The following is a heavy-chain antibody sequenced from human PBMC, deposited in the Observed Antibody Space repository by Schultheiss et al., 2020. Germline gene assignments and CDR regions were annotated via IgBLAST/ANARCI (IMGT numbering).Heavy chain of an antibody. CDR2: ISGSSSTK. V-gene: IGHV3-48*02. CDR1: GFMFSTYS. J-gene: IGHJ4*02. CDR3: VRAGGMATVFDY. Sequence: GGSLRLSCVASGFMFSTYSMNWVRQRPGKGLEWVSYISGSSSTKYSADSVKGRFTISRDNAKNSLYLEMNSLRDEDTAVYFCVRAGGMATVFDYWGQGTLVTVSS. D-gene: IGHD5-24*01.